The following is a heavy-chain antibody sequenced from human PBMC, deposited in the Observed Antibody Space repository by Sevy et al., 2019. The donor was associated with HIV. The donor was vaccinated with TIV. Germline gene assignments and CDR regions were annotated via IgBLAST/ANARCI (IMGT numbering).Heavy chain of an antibody. J-gene: IGHJ4*02. CDR3: AKESVSWYLDF. V-gene: IGHV3-30*18. CDR2: ISYDGDSQ. D-gene: IGHD6-13*01. Sequence: GGSLRLSCAASGFTVSRNGMHWVRQVPGKGLEWVALISYDGDSQNYADSVKGRFTISRDNSKNTVYLHMNSLRSEDTAVYYCAKESVSWYLDFWGQGTLVTVSS. CDR1: GFTVSRNG.